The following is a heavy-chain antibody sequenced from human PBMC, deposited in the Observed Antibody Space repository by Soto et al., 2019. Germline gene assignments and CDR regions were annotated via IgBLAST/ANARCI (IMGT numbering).Heavy chain of an antibody. J-gene: IGHJ4*02. Sequence: QVQLVQAGGGVKKPGASVKVSCEASGYRFSDNGINWVRQAPGQGLEWTGWISADNGNGNYAQKLQGRVTMTTDPSTSTAYMEMRGLRSDDTAVYYCARDSSGSRAYSYWGQGPLGVVSS. CDR3: ARDSSGSRAYSY. D-gene: IGHD2-15*01. CDR1: GYRFSDNG. CDR2: ISADNGNG. V-gene: IGHV1-18*04.